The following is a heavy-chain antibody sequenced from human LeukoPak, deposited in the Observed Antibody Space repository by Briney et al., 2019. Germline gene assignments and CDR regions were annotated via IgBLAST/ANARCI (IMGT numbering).Heavy chain of an antibody. CDR3: ARHVTTVATSWFDP. J-gene: IGHJ5*02. V-gene: IGHV5-51*01. CDR2: IYPGESNI. D-gene: IGHD5-12*01. CDR1: GYSFTGYW. Sequence: GESLKISCKGSGYSFTGYWIGWVRQMPGKGLEWMGFIYPGESNIRYSPSFQGQVTVSADRSITTAYLQWSSLKASDTAMYYCARHVTTVATSWFDPWGQGTLVTVSS.